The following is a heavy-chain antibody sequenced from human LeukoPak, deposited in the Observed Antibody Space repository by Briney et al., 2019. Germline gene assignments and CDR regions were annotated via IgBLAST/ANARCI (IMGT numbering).Heavy chain of an antibody. Sequence: GGTLRLSCAASGFTFSSYGMHWVRQAPGKGLEWVAVISYDGSNKYYADSVKGRFTISRDNSKNTLYLQMNSLRAEDTAVYYCAKDPGGAYFDYWGQGTLVTVSS. D-gene: IGHD4-23*01. CDR3: AKDPGGAYFDY. CDR1: GFTFSSYG. CDR2: ISYDGSNK. V-gene: IGHV3-30*18. J-gene: IGHJ4*02.